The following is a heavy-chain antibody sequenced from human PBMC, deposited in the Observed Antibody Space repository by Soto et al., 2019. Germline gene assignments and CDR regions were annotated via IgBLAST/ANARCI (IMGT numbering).Heavy chain of an antibody. D-gene: IGHD2-15*01. CDR3: AREWGDCGDGSCYRQFFDC. Sequence: QVQLQESGPGLVKPSETLSLTCTVSGDSINSDYYYWSWIRQPPGKGLEWIGYISNNGRTNYSPSLKSRITISIETTKNQYSLVLRAGSAADTAVYYCAREWGDCGDGSCYRQFFDCWGLGSLVTAS. CDR1: GDSINSDYYY. CDR2: ISNNGRT. J-gene: IGHJ4*02. V-gene: IGHV4-30-4*01.